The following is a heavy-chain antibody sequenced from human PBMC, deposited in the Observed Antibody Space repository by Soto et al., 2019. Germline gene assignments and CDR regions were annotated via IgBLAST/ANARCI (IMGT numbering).Heavy chain of an antibody. CDR3: ARDRITMVRGVIIGYYYGMDV. J-gene: IGHJ6*02. CDR1: GYSISSGYY. D-gene: IGHD3-10*01. V-gene: IGHV4-38-2*02. CDR2: IYHSGST. Sequence: SDALSLHCAVSGYSISSGYYWGLIRQPPLNGPELIGSIYHSGSTYYNPSLKSRVTISVDTSKNQFSLKLSSVTAADTAVYYCARDRITMVRGVIIGYYYGMDVWGQGTTVTVSS.